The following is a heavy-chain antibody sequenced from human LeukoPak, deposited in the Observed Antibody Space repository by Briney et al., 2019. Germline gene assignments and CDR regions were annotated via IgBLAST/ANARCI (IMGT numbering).Heavy chain of an antibody. J-gene: IGHJ4*02. CDR2: INHSGST. Sequence: PSETLSLTCAVYGGSFSGYYWSWLRQPPGKGLEWIGEINHSGSTNYNPSLKSRVTISVDTSKNQFSLKLSSVTAADTAVYYCARAPSKSIVVVPAARSQRFGYWGQGTLVTVSS. V-gene: IGHV4-34*01. CDR1: GGSFSGYY. D-gene: IGHD2-2*01. CDR3: ARAPSKSIVVVPAARSQRFGY.